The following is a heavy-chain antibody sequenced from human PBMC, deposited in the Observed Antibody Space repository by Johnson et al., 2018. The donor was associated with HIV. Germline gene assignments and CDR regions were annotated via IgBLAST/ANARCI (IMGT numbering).Heavy chain of an antibody. CDR3: AKARGELLGFDAFDI. D-gene: IGHD1-26*01. Sequence: VQLVESGGGVVQPGRSLRLSCAASRFTFSSYAMHWFRQAPGKGLEWVAVISSDGNNKFYSDSVKGRFTVSRDNSKNTLYLQMNSLRAEDTAVYYCAKARGELLGFDAFDIWGQGTMVTVSS. V-gene: IGHV3-30*04. CDR2: ISSDGNNK. CDR1: RFTFSSYA. J-gene: IGHJ3*02.